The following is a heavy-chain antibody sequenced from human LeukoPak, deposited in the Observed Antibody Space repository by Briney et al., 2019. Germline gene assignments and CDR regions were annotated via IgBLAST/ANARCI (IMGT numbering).Heavy chain of an antibody. V-gene: IGHV1-18*01. Sequence: ASVKVSCKASGYTFTSYGISWVRQAPGQGLEWMGWISAYNGNTNYAQKLQGRVTMTTDTSTSTAYMELRSLRSDDTAVYYYARVPLRYFDWYLSGLFDYWGQGTLVTVSS. J-gene: IGHJ4*02. CDR1: GYTFTSYG. CDR2: ISAYNGNT. CDR3: ARVPLRYFDWYLSGLFDY. D-gene: IGHD3-9*01.